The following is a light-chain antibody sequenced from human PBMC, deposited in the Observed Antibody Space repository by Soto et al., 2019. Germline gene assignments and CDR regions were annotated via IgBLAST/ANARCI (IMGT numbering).Light chain of an antibody. CDR1: ISNIGGNS. J-gene: IGLJ1*01. Sequence: HSVLTQPPSVSSAPGQKVTISCSGSISNIGGNSVSWYQQLPGTAPKLLIYDDNKRPSGIPDRFSGSKSGTSATLGITGFQTGDEADYYCGSWDSSLSAYVFGTGTKVTVL. CDR2: DDN. V-gene: IGLV1-51*01. CDR3: GSWDSSLSAYV.